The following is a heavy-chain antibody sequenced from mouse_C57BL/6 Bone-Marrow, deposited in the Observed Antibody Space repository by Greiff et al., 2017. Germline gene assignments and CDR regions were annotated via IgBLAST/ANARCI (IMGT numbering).Heavy chain of an antibody. CDR1: GYTFTDYY. D-gene: IGHD4-1*01. Sequence: VQLQQSGPELVKPGASVKISCKASGYTFTDYYMNWVKQSHGKSLEWIGDINPNNGGTSYNQKFKGKATLTVDKSSSTAYMELRSLTSEDSAVYYCARGPNWGEAYWGQGTLVTVSA. CDR2: INPNNGGT. J-gene: IGHJ3*01. V-gene: IGHV1-26*01. CDR3: ARGPNWGEAY.